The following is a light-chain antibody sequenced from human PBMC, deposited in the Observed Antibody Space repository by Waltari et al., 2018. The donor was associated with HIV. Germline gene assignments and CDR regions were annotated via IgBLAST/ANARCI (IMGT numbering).Light chain of an antibody. V-gene: IGLV2-14*01. J-gene: IGLJ2*01. CDR2: DVS. CDR1: SSDVGGYNY. Sequence: QSALTQPASVSGSPGQSITISCTGTSSDVGGYNYVSWYQQHPGKAPKLMIYDVSNRPSGVSNRFSGSKSGNTASLTICGLQAEDEADYYCSSYTISSTLVFGGGTKLTVL. CDR3: SSYTISSTLV.